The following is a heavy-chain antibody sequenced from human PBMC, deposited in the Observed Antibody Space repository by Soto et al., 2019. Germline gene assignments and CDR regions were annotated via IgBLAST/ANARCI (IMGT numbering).Heavy chain of an antibody. V-gene: IGHV2-70*04. D-gene: IGHD6-13*01. J-gene: IGHJ5*02. Sequence: SGPTLVNPTQTLTLTCTFSGFSLSTSGMRVSWIRQPPGKALEWLARIDWDDDKLYSTSLKTRLTISKDTSKNQVVLTMTNMDPVDTATYYCARSIVAAGNRWFDPWGQGTLVTVSS. CDR2: IDWDDDK. CDR3: ARSIVAAGNRWFDP. CDR1: GFSLSTSGMR.